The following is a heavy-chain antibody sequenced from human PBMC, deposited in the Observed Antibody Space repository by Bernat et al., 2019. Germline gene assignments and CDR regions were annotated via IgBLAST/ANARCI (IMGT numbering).Heavy chain of an antibody. CDR1: GFTFSSYS. D-gene: IGHD6-13*01. J-gene: IGHJ4*02. Sequence: EVQLVESGGGLVKPGGSLRLPCAASGFTFSSYSMNWVRQAPGKGLEWVSSIIGSGDYTYYADSVKGRFTISRDNARNSLYLQMNSLRVEDTSVYYCARGDFYTSSLNWGQGTLVTVSS. CDR3: ARGDFYTSSLN. V-gene: IGHV3-21*01. CDR2: IIGSGDYT.